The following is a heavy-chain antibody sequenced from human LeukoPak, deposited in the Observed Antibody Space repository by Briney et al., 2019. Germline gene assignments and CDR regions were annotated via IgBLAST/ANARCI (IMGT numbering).Heavy chain of an antibody. V-gene: IGHV3-13*01. CDR2: IGTAGDT. D-gene: IGHD3-9*01. CDR1: GFTFSSYD. CDR3: ARGDYDILTGPETGLLFDI. Sequence: GGSLRLSCAASGFTFSSYDMHWVCQATGKGLEWVSAIGTAGDTYYPGSVKGRFTISRENAKNSLYLQMNSLRAEDTAVYYCARGDYDILTGPETGLLFDIWGQGTMVTVSS. J-gene: IGHJ3*02.